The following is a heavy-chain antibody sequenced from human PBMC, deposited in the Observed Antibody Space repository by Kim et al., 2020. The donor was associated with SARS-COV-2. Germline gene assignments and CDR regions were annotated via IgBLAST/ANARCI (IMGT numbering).Heavy chain of an antibody. CDR3: ARGRQDTYYDILTGYYRKYGRGV. J-gene: IGHJ6*02. D-gene: IGHD3-9*01. Sequence: ASVKVSCKASGYTFTSYDINWVRQATGQGLEWMGWMNPNSGNTGYAQKFQGRVTMTRNTSISTAYMELSSLRSEDTAVYYCARGRQDTYYDILTGYYRKYGRGVCGQPTTPTVS. CDR2: MNPNSGNT. V-gene: IGHV1-8*01. CDR1: GYTFTSYD.